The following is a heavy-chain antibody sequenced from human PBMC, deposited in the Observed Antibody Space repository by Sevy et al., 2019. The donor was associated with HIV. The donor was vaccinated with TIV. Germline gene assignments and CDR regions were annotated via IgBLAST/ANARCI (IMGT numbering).Heavy chain of an antibody. V-gene: IGHV2-5*02. CDR2: IYWDDDK. CDR3: AHVKRFLEWPRRYFDY. J-gene: IGHJ4*02. Sequence: SGPTLVNPTQTLTLTCTFSGFSLSTSGVGVGSIRQPPGKALEWLALIYWDDDKRYSPSLKSRLTITKDTSKNQVVLTMTNMDPVDTATYYCAHVKRFLEWPRRYFDYWGQGTLVTVSS. D-gene: IGHD3-3*01. CDR1: GFSLSTSGVG.